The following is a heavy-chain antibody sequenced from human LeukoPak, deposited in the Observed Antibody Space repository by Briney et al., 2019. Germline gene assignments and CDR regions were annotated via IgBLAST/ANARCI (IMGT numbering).Heavy chain of an antibody. CDR3: ARVAYGDYVPGYFDY. Sequence: PSETLSLTCTVSGGSISSGGYYWSRIRQYPGKGLEWIVYIYYSGISDYNPSLKSRVNISVDTSKNHFSLKLRSVTAADTAVYYCARVAYGDYVPGYFDYWGQGTLVTVSS. D-gene: IGHD4-17*01. J-gene: IGHJ4*02. CDR1: GGSISSGGYY. CDR2: IYYSGIS. V-gene: IGHV4-31*03.